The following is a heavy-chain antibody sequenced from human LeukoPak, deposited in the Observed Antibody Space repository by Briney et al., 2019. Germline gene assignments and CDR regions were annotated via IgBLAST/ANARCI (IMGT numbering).Heavy chain of an antibody. CDR1: GFTFSHYW. V-gene: IGHV3-74*01. CDR3: ARSFLDQRSSWADS. J-gene: IGHJ4*02. D-gene: IGHD6-13*01. Sequence: AGGSLRLSCTASGFTFSHYWMRWVRQAPGKGLVWVSRIDSDGSTTSHADSVKGRFTTSRDNAKNTLYLQMSSLRVEDTAVYYCARSFLDQRSSWADSWGQGTLVTISS. CDR2: IDSDGSTT.